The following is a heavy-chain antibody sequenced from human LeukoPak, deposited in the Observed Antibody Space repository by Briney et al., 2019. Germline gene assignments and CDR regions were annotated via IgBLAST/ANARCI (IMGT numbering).Heavy chain of an antibody. CDR1: GFSFYNFA. J-gene: IGHJ1*01. D-gene: IGHD4-23*01. V-gene: IGHV3-30*02. Sequence: GGSLRLSCAASGFSFYNFAMFWVRQAPGKGLEWVSFIRYDGNDKYYADSVKGRSTISRDDSKNMLYLQMDSLRSEDTAVYYCAKAYGDNGGYFEHWGQGALVTVSS. CDR2: IRYDGNDK. CDR3: AKAYGDNGGYFEH.